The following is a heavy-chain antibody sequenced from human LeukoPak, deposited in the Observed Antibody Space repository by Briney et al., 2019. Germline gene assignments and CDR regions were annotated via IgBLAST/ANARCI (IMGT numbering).Heavy chain of an antibody. CDR2: ISSSGYTI. D-gene: IGHD3-16*02. V-gene: IGHV3-48*03. J-gene: IGHJ4*02. CDR1: GFTFSSYE. Sequence: GGSLRLSCAASGFTFSSYEMNWVRQAPGKGLEWVSYISSSGYTIYYADSVKGRFTISRDNAKNSLFLQMNSLRAEDTAVYYCARGSFLITFGGFIGWGQGTLVTVSS. CDR3: ARGSFLITFGGFIG.